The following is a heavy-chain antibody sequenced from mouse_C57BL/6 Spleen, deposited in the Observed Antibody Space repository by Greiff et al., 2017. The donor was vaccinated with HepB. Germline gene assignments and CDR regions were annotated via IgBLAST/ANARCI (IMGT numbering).Heavy chain of an antibody. J-gene: IGHJ1*03. CDR3: ARRGYGNSWYFDV. CDR2: ISDGGSYT. V-gene: IGHV5-4*03. D-gene: IGHD2-1*01. CDR1: GFTFSSYA. Sequence: EVMLVESGGGLVKPGGSLKLSCAASGFTFSSYAMSWVRQTPEKRLEWVATISDGGSYTYYPDNVKGRFTISRDNAKNNLYLQMSHLKSEDTAMYYCARRGYGNSWYFDVWGTGTTVTVSS.